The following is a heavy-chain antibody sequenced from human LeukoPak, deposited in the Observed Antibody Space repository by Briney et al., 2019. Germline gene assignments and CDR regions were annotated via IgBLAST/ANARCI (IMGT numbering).Heavy chain of an antibody. D-gene: IGHD1-26*01. CDR3: ARGATASYYFDY. V-gene: IGHV3-48*03. Sequence: GGSLRLSXAASGFTFSSYEMNWVRQAPGKGMEWVSYISSSGSTIYYADSVKGRFTISRDNAKNSLYLQMNSLRAEDTAVYYCARGATASYYFDYWGQGTLVTVSS. J-gene: IGHJ4*02. CDR1: GFTFSSYE. CDR2: ISSSGSTI.